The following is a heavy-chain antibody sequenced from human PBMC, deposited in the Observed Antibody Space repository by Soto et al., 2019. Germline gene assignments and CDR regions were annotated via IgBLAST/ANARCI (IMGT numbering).Heavy chain of an antibody. J-gene: IGHJ5*02. D-gene: IGHD2-8*01. CDR1: GFTFSSHW. Sequence: EVQVVESGGGLVQPGGSLRLSCAASGFTFSSHWMTWVRQVPGKGLEWVANINQDGSDQYYVDSVKGGFTISTDNAKNALCLHMNSLRVEDTAVYYCATSMRHTLNPWGQGTLVTVSS. CDR2: INQDGSDQ. V-gene: IGHV3-7*01. CDR3: ATSMRHTLNP.